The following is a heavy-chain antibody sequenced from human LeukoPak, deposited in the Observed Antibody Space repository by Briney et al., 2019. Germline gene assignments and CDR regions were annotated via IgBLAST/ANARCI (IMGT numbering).Heavy chain of an antibody. CDR3: SRARPLVHQPSFHPEA. Sequence: PSETLSLTCTVSGDSIYSGGYYWSWVRQHPGKGLEWIGHIYYSGTTYYNPSLESRVLISVDTSKNEFSLKVRSMTAADTAVYFRSRARPLVHQPSFHPEARGQGTLVPGSS. CDR2: IYYSGTT. J-gene: IGHJ4*02. D-gene: IGHD1-14*01. CDR1: GDSIYSGGYY. V-gene: IGHV4-31*03.